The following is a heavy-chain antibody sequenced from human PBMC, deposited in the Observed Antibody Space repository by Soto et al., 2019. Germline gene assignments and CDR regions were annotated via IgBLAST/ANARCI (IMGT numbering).Heavy chain of an antibody. CDR3: ARDFVRITIFGVATDYGMDV. D-gene: IGHD3-3*01. CDR2: IKQDGSEK. V-gene: IGHV3-7*01. Sequence: EVQLVESGGGLVQPGGSLRLSCAASGFTFSSYWMSWVRQAPGKGLEWVANIKQDGSEKNYVDSVKGRFTISRDNAKNSLHLQMNSLRAEDTAVYYCARDFVRITIFGVATDYGMDVWGQGTTVTVS. J-gene: IGHJ6*02. CDR1: GFTFSSYW.